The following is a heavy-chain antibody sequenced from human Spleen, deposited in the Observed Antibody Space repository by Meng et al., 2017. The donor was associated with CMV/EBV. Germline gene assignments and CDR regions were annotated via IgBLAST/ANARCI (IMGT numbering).Heavy chain of an antibody. Sequence: GESLKISCAVSGFTFSTYTMNWLRQAPGKGLEWVSAISGSGGSTYYADSVKGRFTISRDNSKNTLYLQMNSLRAEDTAVYYCAKGYGDYRYWGQGTLVTVSS. CDR1: GFTFSTYT. V-gene: IGHV3-23*01. CDR2: ISGSGGST. J-gene: IGHJ4*02. CDR3: AKGYGDYRY. D-gene: IGHD4-17*01.